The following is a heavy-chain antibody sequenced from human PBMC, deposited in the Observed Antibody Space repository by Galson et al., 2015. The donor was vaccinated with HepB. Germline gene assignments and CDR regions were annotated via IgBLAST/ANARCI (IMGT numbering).Heavy chain of an antibody. J-gene: IGHJ4*02. CDR1: GFTFTSSA. Sequence: SVKVSCKASGFTFTSSAVQWVRQARGQRLEWIGWIVVGSGNTNYAQKFQERATITRDMSTSTAYMELSSLRSEDTAVYYCAADTLDSSGYPYPGYWGQGTLVTVSS. D-gene: IGHD3-22*01. CDR2: IVVGSGNT. CDR3: AADTLDSSGYPYPGY. V-gene: IGHV1-58*01.